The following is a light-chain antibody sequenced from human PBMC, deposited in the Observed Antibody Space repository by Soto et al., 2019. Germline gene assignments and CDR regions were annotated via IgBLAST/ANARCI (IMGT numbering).Light chain of an antibody. CDR2: DAS. V-gene: IGKV1-5*01. J-gene: IGKJ5*01. CDR3: QQFKNYPIT. Sequence: DIQMTQSPSTLSSSVGDTVTVTCRASQSVSGWLAWYKQKPGEAPKLLIYDASALPRGVPSRFRGSGSGTDFTLTISSLHPEDFAVYFCQQFKNYPITFGQGTRLEIK. CDR1: QSVSGW.